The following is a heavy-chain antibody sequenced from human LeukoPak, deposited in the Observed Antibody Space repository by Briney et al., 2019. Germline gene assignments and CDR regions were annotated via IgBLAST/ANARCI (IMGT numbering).Heavy chain of an antibody. J-gene: IGHJ4*01. CDR3: ARDGGGFDY. CDR1: GFTFSSYW. Sequence: HPGGSLRLSCAASGFTFSSYWMHWVRQAPGKGLVWVSRVSSDESTTTYADSVKGRFTISRDNAKNTLYLQMNSLRAEDTAVYYCARDGGGFDYWGHGTLVTVSS. V-gene: IGHV3-74*01. CDR2: VSSDESTT. D-gene: IGHD2-15*01.